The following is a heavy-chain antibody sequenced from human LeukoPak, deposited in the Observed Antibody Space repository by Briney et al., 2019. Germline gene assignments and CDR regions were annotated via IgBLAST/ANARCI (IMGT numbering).Heavy chain of an antibody. J-gene: IGHJ6*03. CDR2: ISYDGSNK. CDR3: AKPSSETWLVRTDNYYMDV. Sequence: PGGSLRLSCAASGFTFSSYGMHWVRQAPGKGLEWVAVISYDGSNKYYADSVKGRFTISRDNSKNTLYLQMNSLRAEDTAVYYCAKPSSETWLVRTDNYYMDVWGKGTTVTVSS. D-gene: IGHD6-19*01. V-gene: IGHV3-30*18. CDR1: GFTFSSYG.